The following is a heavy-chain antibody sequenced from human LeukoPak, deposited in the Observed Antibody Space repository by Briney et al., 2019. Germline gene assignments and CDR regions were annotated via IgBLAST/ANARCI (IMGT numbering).Heavy chain of an antibody. CDR2: IIPIFGTA. CDR1: GGTFSSYA. V-gene: IGHV1-69*13. D-gene: IGHD2-2*02. Sequence: ASVKVSRKASGGTFSSYAISWVRQAPGQGLEWVGGIIPIFGTANYAQKFQGRVTITADESTSTAYMELSSLRSEDTAVYYCASRFRGGYCSSTSCYTAYYYYYMDVWGKGTTVTVSS. J-gene: IGHJ6*03. CDR3: ASRFRGGYCSSTSCYTAYYYYYMDV.